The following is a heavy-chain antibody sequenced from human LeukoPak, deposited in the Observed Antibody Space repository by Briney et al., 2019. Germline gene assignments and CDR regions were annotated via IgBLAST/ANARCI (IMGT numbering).Heavy chain of an antibody. V-gene: IGHV3-30*18. CDR3: AKGRQQWWTFDALDI. D-gene: IGHD5-18*01. Sequence: GGSLRLSCAASGFTFSSYGMHWVRQAPGKGLEWVALISFDGSKKYLADSVKGRFTISRDNSKNTLYLQMNSLIPDDTAVYYCAKGRQQWWTFDALDIWGQETVVTVSS. J-gene: IGHJ3*02. CDR2: ISFDGSKK. CDR1: GFTFSSYG.